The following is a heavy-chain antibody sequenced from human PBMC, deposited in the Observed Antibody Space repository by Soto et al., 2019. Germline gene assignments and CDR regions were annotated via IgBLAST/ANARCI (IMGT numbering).Heavy chain of an antibody. D-gene: IGHD3-10*01. CDR1: GYTFTGYY. CDR3: ARDRVLLWFGTIFDY. CDR2: INPNSGGT. V-gene: IGHV1-2*02. J-gene: IGHJ4*02. Sequence: ASVKVSGKASGYTFTGYYMYWVRQAPGQGLEWMGWINPNSGGTNYAQKFQGRVTMTRDTSISTAYMELSRLRSDDTAVYYCARDRVLLWFGTIFDYCGQRTMVTFSS.